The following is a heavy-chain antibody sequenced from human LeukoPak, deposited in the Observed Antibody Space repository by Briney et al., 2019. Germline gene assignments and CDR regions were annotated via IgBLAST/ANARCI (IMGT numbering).Heavy chain of an antibody. V-gene: IGHV3-21*01. D-gene: IGHD3-22*01. CDR3: ARDPKNYYDSSVYQGGY. J-gene: IGHJ4*02. Sequence: GSLRLSCAASGFSFSSYTMNWVRQAPGKGLEWVSCISRSSNYIYYADSVKGRFTISRDNAKNSLYLQMNSLRAEDTAVYYCARDPKNYYDSSVYQGGYWGQGTLVTVSS. CDR1: GFSFSSYT. CDR2: ISRSSNYI.